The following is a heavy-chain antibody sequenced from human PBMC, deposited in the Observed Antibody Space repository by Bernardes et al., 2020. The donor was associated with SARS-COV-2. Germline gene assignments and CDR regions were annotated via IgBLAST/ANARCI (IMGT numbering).Heavy chain of an antibody. CDR2: MYPGDSET. CDR3: ARRRGSCSGGDCYRDY. CDR1: GYSFTNYW. D-gene: IGHD2-21*02. V-gene: IGHV5-51*01. Sequence: GESLKISCKASGYSFTNYWIDWVRQMPGKGLEWMGMMYPGDSETRYSPSFQGQVTISADKSISTAYLQWSSLKASDTAMYYCARRRGSCSGGDCYRDYWGQGTLVTVSS. J-gene: IGHJ4*02.